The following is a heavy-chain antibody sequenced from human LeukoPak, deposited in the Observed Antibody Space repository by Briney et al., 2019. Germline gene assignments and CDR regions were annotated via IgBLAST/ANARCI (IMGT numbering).Heavy chain of an antibody. CDR3: ARYYYGRSGGADY. V-gene: IGHV3-9*01. J-gene: IGHJ4*02. Sequence: GRSLRLSCAASGFTFDDYAMHWVRQAPGKGLEWVSGISWNSGSIGYADSVKGRFTISRDNAKNSLYLQMNSLRAEDTAVYYCARYYYGRSGGADYWGQGTLVTVSS. CDR2: ISWNSGSI. D-gene: IGHD2-8*02. CDR1: GFTFDDYA.